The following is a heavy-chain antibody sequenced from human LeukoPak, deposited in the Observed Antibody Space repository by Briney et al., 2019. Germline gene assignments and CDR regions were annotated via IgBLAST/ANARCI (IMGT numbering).Heavy chain of an antibody. CDR2: ISGSGGST. Sequence: GGSLGLSCAASGFTFSSYAMNWVRQAPGKGLGWVSAISGSGGSTNYADSVKGRFTISRHNSKNTLYLQMNSLRAEDAAVYYCAKVLRGDILTGYRYDYYYMDVWGKGTTVTVSS. CDR1: GFTFSSYA. D-gene: IGHD3-9*01. J-gene: IGHJ6*03. V-gene: IGHV3-23*01. CDR3: AKVLRGDILTGYRYDYYYMDV.